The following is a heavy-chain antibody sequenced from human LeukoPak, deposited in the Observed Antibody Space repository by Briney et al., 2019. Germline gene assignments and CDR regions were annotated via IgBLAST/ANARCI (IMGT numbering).Heavy chain of an antibody. CDR2: IIPILGIA. Sequence: RGASVKVSCKASGGTFSSYAISWVRQAPGQGLEWMGRIIPILGIATYAQKFQGRVTITADKSTSTAYMELSSLRSEDTAVYYCASGGRWLQRFDYWGQGTLVTVSS. CDR1: GGTFSSYA. J-gene: IGHJ4*02. CDR3: ASGGRWLQRFDY. D-gene: IGHD5-24*01. V-gene: IGHV1-69*04.